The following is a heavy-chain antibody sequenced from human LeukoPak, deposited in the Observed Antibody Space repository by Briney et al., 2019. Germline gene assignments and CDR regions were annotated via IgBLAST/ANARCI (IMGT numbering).Heavy chain of an antibody. CDR3: ARRGPFCTTTSCYIGAFDI. J-gene: IGHJ3*02. Sequence: PSETLSLTCAVYGGSFSEYYWSWIRQPPGKGLEWIGEISQSGRTKYNPSLKSRVTISMDTSKNQFSLNLISVTAADTAVYYCARRGPFCTTTSCYIGAFDIWGQGTMVTVSS. CDR1: GGSFSEYY. CDR2: ISQSGRT. D-gene: IGHD2-2*02. V-gene: IGHV4-34*01.